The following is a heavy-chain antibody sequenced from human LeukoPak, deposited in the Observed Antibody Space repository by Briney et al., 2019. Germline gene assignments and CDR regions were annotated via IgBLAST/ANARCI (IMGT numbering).Heavy chain of an antibody. CDR1: GFTFTSSA. CDR2: IVVGSGNT. Sequence: TSVKVSCKASGFTFTSSAVQWVRQARGQRLEWIGWIVVGSGNTNYAQKFQVRVTITRDMSTSTAYMELSSLRSEDTAVYYCAADGRGYSYSRWGQGTLVTVSS. D-gene: IGHD5-18*01. V-gene: IGHV1-58*01. J-gene: IGHJ4*02. CDR3: AADGRGYSYSR.